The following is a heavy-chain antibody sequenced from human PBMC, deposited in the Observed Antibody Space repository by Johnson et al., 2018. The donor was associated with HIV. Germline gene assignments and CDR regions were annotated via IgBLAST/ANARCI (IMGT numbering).Heavy chain of an antibody. V-gene: IGHV3-33*01. D-gene: IGHD3-22*01. CDR2: IWYDGSNK. J-gene: IGHJ3*02. CDR3: ARTPRPYYYDSSDGAFDI. CDR1: GFTFSSYG. Sequence: QVQLVESGGGMVQPGRSLRLSCAASGFTFSSYGMHWVRQAPGKGLEWVAVIWYDGSNKYYADSVKGRFTISRDNSKNTLYLQMNSLRAEDTAVYYCARTPRPYYYDSSDGAFDIWGQGTMVTVSS.